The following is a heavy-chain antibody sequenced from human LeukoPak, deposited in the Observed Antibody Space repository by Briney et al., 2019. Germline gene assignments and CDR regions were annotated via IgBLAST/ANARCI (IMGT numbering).Heavy chain of an antibody. J-gene: IGHJ4*02. CDR1: GFTFSRYS. CDR2: ISSSSSYI. Sequence: PGGSLRLSCEVSGFTFSRYSMNWVRQAPGKGLEWVSSISSSSSYIYYAESVKGRFTISRDNGKNSLYLQMNSLRAEDTAVYFCAGDKTTGGYYEFDYWGQGALVTVSS. V-gene: IGHV3-21*04. D-gene: IGHD1-26*01. CDR3: AGDKTTGGYYEFDY.